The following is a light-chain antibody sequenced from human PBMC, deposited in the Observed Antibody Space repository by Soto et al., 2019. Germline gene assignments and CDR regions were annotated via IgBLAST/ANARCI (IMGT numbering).Light chain of an antibody. Sequence: DIQMTQSPSSLSASVGDSVTITCRTSQYVARYLSWYQQIPGRAPKLLIYSASSLVTGVPPRFRGSASGTEFTRSISSLQREDFATYFCQQSSNIPWTFGQGTKVDIK. V-gene: IGKV1-39*01. J-gene: IGKJ1*01. CDR2: SAS. CDR3: QQSSNIPWT. CDR1: QYVARY.